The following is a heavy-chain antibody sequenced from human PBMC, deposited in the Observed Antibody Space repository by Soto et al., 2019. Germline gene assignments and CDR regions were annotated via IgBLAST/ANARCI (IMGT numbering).Heavy chain of an antibody. Sequence: QVQLVESGGGVVQPGRSLRLSCAASGFTFSSYAMHWVRQAPGKGLEWVAVISYDGSNKYYADSVKGRFTISRDNSKNTLYLQMNSLRAEDTAVYYCARPLDIVAPYDAFDIWGQGTMVTVSS. CDR2: ISYDGSNK. CDR1: GFTFSSYA. J-gene: IGHJ3*02. V-gene: IGHV3-30-3*01. D-gene: IGHD5-12*01. CDR3: ARPLDIVAPYDAFDI.